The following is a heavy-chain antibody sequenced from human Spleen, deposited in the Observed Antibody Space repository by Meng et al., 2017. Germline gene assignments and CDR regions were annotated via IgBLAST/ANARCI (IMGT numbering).Heavy chain of an antibody. V-gene: IGHV3-74*01. D-gene: IGHD2-15*01. J-gene: IGHJ6*02. CDR3: AKDGGPGIDYYYGMDV. Sequence: GGSLRLSCAASGFTFSSYWMHWVRQAPGKGLVWVSRINSDGSSTSYADSVKGRFTISRDNAKNTLYLQMNSLRAEDTALYYCAKDGGPGIDYYYGMDVWGQGTTVTVSS. CDR2: INSDGSST. CDR1: GFTFSSYW.